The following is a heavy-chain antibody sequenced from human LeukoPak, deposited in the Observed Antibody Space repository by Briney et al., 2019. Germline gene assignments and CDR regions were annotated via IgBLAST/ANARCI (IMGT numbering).Heavy chain of an antibody. J-gene: IGHJ4*02. CDR1: GGTFGSYA. Sequence: SVKVSCKASGGTFGSYAISWVRQAPGQGLEWMGRIIPIFGTANYAQKFQGRVTITTDESTSTAYMELSSLRSEDTAVYYCARDSVVTAEFDYWGQGTLVTVSS. CDR2: IIPIFGTA. D-gene: IGHD2-21*02. CDR3: ARDSVVTAEFDY. V-gene: IGHV1-69*05.